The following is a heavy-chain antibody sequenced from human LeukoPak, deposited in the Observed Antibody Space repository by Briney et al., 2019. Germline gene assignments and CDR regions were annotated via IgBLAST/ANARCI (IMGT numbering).Heavy chain of an antibody. CDR3: AREQALPGVTISGVVVMGYFDN. CDR2: INPRGGI. Sequence: SETLSLTCGVYGGSFSGYSWSWIRQSPGKGLEWIGGINPRGGINFNPSLTSRVLISLDTSRTQFSLRLDSVTAADTAVYYCAREQALPGVTISGVVVMGYFDNWGQGSLVIVSS. D-gene: IGHD3-3*01. CDR1: GGSFSGYS. J-gene: IGHJ4*02. V-gene: IGHV4-34*01.